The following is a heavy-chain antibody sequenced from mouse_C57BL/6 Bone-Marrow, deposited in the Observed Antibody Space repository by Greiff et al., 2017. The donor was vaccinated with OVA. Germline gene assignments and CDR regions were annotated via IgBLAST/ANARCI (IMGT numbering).Heavy chain of an antibody. V-gene: IGHV6-3*01. CDR1: GFTFSNYW. D-gene: IGHD1-1*01. Sequence: EVKVEESGGGLVQPGGSMKLSCVASGFTFSNYWMNWVRQSPEKGLEWVAQIRLKSDNYATHYAESVKGRFTISRDDSKSSVYLQMNNLRAEDTGIYYCTVITTVVADDYWGQGTTLTVSS. J-gene: IGHJ2*01. CDR3: TVITTVVADDY. CDR2: IRLKSDNYAT.